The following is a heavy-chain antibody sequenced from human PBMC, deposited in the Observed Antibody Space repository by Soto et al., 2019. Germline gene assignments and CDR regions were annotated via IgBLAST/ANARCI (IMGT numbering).Heavy chain of an antibody. CDR1: GYTFTSYG. CDR2: ISAYNGNT. V-gene: IGHV1-18*01. J-gene: IGHJ6*02. Sequence: ASVKVSCKASGYTFTSYGISWVRQAPGQGLEWMGWISAYNGNTNYAQKLQGRVTMTTDTSTSTAYMELRSLRSADTAVYYCARDLRGSSWYTYYYYGMDVWGQGTTVTVSS. D-gene: IGHD6-13*01. CDR3: ARDLRGSSWYTYYYYGMDV.